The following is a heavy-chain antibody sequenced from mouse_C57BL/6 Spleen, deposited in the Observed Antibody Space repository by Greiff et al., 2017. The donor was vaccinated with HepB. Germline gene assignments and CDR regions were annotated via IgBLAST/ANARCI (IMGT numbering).Heavy chain of an antibody. J-gene: IGHJ1*03. D-gene: IGHD1-1*01. V-gene: IGHV1-64*01. CDR2: IHPNSGST. CDR1: GYTFTSYW. Sequence: QVQLQQPGAELVKPGASVKLSCKASGYTFTSYWMHWVKQRPGQGLEWIGMIHPNSGSTNYNEKFKSKATLTVDKSSSTAYMQLSSLTSEDSAVYYCARDYYGSSGYFDVWGTGTRSPSPQ. CDR3: ARDYYGSSGYFDV.